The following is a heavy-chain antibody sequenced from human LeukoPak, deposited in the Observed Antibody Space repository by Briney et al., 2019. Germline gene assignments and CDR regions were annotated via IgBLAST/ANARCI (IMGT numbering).Heavy chain of an antibody. D-gene: IGHD2/OR15-2a*01. CDR1: GFTFSGYW. CDR3: ARPIYDTRNSMDV. Sequence: GGSLRLSCAASGFTFSGYWMHWVRQAPGKGLMWVSRINSDGSSTNYADSVKGRFTISRDNAKNTLYLQMNSLRGEDTAVCYCARPIYDTRNSMDVWGQGTTVTVSS. V-gene: IGHV3-74*01. CDR2: INSDGSST. J-gene: IGHJ6*02.